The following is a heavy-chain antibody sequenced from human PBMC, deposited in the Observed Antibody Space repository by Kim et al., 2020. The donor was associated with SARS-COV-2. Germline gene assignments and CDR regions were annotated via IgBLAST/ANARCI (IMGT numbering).Heavy chain of an antibody. J-gene: IGHJ5*02. CDR1: GYTFTSYA. CDR2: INTNTGNP. D-gene: IGHD3-10*01. Sequence: ASVKVSCKASGYTFTSYAMNWVRQAPGQGLEWMGWINTNTGNPTYAQDFTGRFVFSLDTSVSTAYLQISSLKAEDTAIYYCAREVPYYYGSGSFLNWFDPWGQGTLVTVSS. V-gene: IGHV7-4-1*02. CDR3: AREVPYYYGSGSFLNWFDP.